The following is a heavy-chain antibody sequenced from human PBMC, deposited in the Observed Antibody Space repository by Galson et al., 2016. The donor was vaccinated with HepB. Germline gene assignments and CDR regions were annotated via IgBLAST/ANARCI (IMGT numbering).Heavy chain of an antibody. J-gene: IGHJ2*01. CDR3: ARDLQWPPRGYFDL. V-gene: IGHV3-53*01. CDR1: GFTVSSNY. D-gene: IGHD6-19*01. CDR2: LYTRSGT. Sequence: SLRLSCAASGFTVSSNYMSWVRQTPGKGLEWVSSLYTRSGTYYADSVKGRFTISRDNSKNTLYLQMNSLRADDTAVYYCARDLQWPPRGYFDLWGRGTLVTVSS.